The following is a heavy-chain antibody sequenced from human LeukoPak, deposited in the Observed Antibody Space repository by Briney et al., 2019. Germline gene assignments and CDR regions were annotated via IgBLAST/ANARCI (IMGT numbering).Heavy chain of an antibody. CDR2: IHYNGGA. J-gene: IGHJ4*02. Sequence: SGTLSLTCAISGGSISNYYWSWVRQPPRKGLEWLGYIHYNGGAKYNPSLQSRVTVSVDTSKNQFSLKLSSVTAADTAVYYCARGNTGHYYDSSGYAGTPFDYWGQGTLVTVSS. D-gene: IGHD3-22*01. CDR3: ARGNTGHYYDSSGYAGTPFDY. V-gene: IGHV4-59*01. CDR1: GGSISNYY.